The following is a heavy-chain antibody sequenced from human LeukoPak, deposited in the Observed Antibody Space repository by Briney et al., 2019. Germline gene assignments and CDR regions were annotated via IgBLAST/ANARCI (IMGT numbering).Heavy chain of an antibody. CDR1: GFTFSSYW. J-gene: IGHJ6*02. D-gene: IGHD1-7*01. Sequence: GGSLRLSCAASGFTFSSYWMSWVRQAPGKGLEWVANIKQDGSEKYYVDSVKGRFTISRDNAKNSLYLQMNSLRAEDTAVYYCGTWNFPETPGYYYYGMDVWGQGTTVTVSS. V-gene: IGHV3-7*01. CDR2: IKQDGSEK. CDR3: GTWNFPETPGYYYYGMDV.